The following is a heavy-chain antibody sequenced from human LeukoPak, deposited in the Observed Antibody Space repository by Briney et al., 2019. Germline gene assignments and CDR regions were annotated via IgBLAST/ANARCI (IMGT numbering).Heavy chain of an antibody. Sequence: GGSLRLSCTASGFPFNNAWMSWVRQAPGQGLEWVGRIKNKIDGGTADHAAPVKGRFTISRDDSKNTLHLQMNSLKTEDTAVYYCTTDSFMIRGASYYYYYGMDVWGKGTTVTVSS. V-gene: IGHV3-15*01. CDR3: TTDSFMIRGASYYYYYGMDV. D-gene: IGHD3-10*01. CDR1: GFPFNNAW. CDR2: IKNKIDGGTA. J-gene: IGHJ6*04.